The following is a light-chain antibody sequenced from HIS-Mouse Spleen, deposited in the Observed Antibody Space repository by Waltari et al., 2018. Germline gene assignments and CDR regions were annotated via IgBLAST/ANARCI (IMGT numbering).Light chain of an antibody. CDR1: SSDVGGYNY. Sequence: QSALTQPASVSGSPGQSITIPCTATSSDVGGYNYVSWYQQHPGKAPTLMIYDVSNRPSGVSKRFSGSKSGNTASLTISGLQAEDEADYYCSSYTSSSTLVFGGGTKLTVL. J-gene: IGLJ2*01. CDR3: SSYTSSSTLV. CDR2: DVS. V-gene: IGLV2-14*03.